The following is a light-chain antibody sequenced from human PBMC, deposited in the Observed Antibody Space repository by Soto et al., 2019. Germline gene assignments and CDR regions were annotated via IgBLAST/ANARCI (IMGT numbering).Light chain of an antibody. Sequence: IQMTQSPSTLSASVGDRVTITCRASQIINTWLAWYQQKPGKAPKLLIYKASSLESGVPSRFSGSGSGTEFTLTISSLQPDDFATYYCQQYNSYLLTFGGGTKVDIK. J-gene: IGKJ4*01. CDR2: KAS. CDR1: QIINTW. CDR3: QQYNSYLLT. V-gene: IGKV1-5*03.